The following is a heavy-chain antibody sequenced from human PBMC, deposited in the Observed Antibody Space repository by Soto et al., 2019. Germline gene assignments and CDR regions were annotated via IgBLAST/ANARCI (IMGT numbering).Heavy chain of an antibody. J-gene: IGHJ5*02. V-gene: IGHV4-34*01. CDR3: ARRPTMYYDFWSGSIGGPWFDP. CDR2: INHSGST. D-gene: IGHD3-3*01. Sequence: SETLSLTCAVYGESFSGYYWSWIRQPPGKGLEWIGEINHSGSTNYNPSLKSRVTISVDTSKNQFSLKLSSVTAADTAVYYCARRPTMYYDFWSGSIGGPWFDPWGQGTLVTVSS. CDR1: GESFSGYY.